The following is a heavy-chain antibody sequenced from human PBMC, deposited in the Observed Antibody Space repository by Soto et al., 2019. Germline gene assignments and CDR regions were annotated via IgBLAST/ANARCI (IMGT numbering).Heavy chain of an antibody. Sequence: EVQLLESGGGLVQPGGSLRLSCAASGFTFSSYAMSWVRQAPGKGLEWVSAISGSGGSTYYADSVKGRFTISRDNSKNTLYLQMNSLRAEDTAVYYCAKWGAQDYDYVWGSRSGFDYWGQGTLVTVSS. D-gene: IGHD3-16*01. CDR2: ISGSGGST. J-gene: IGHJ4*02. V-gene: IGHV3-23*01. CDR1: GFTFSSYA. CDR3: AKWGAQDYDYVWGSRSGFDY.